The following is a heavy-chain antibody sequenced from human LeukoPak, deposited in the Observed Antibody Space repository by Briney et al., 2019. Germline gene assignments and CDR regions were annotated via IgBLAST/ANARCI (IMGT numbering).Heavy chain of an antibody. CDR3: ARYDSSGYSPDAFDI. Sequence: SETLSLTCTVSGGSISSYYWSWIRQPPGKGLEWIGYIYYSGSTNYNPSLKSRVTISVDTSKNQFSLKLSSVTAADTAVYYCARYDSSGYSPDAFDIWGQGTMVTASS. CDR1: GGSISSYY. J-gene: IGHJ3*02. V-gene: IGHV4-59*08. CDR2: IYYSGST. D-gene: IGHD3-22*01.